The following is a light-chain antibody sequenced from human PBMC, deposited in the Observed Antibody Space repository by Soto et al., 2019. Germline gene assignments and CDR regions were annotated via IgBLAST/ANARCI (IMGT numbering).Light chain of an antibody. Sequence: ETVLTQSPATLSLSPGESATRSCRASQSVDRDLAWYQQKPGQAPRLLIYDASNRATGIPARFSGSGSGTDFTLTISSLEPEDFALYYCQQRKYWPPITFGQGTRLEIK. CDR3: QQRKYWPPIT. V-gene: IGKV3-11*01. CDR2: DAS. J-gene: IGKJ5*01. CDR1: QSVDRD.